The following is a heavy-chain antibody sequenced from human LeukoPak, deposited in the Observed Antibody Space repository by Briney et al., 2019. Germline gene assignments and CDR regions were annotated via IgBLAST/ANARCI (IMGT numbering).Heavy chain of an antibody. J-gene: IGHJ4*02. CDR3: ARELDYGAFDY. V-gene: IGHV1-3*01. Sequence: ASVKVSCKASGYTFTNYAMHWVRQAPGQRLEWMGWINAGNGNTKYSQKFQGRVTITRDTSASTAYMELSSLRSEDTAVYYCARELDYGAFDYWGQGTLVTVSS. D-gene: IGHD4-17*01. CDR2: INAGNGNT. CDR1: GYTFTNYA.